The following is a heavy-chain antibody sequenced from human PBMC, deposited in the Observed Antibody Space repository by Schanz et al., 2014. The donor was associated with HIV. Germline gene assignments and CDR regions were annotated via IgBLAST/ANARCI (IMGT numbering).Heavy chain of an antibody. V-gene: IGHV3-23*04. CDR2: ISDSGGST. J-gene: IGHJ6*02. CDR3: AKGGRDILSYYGMDV. D-gene: IGHD2-15*01. CDR1: GFTFSNFG. Sequence: VQLVESGGGVVQPGMSLTLSCAASGFTFSNFGMHWVRQAPGKGLEWVSVISDSGGSTYYADSVKGRFTISRDNSKNTLYLQMNSLRAEDTAVYYCAKGGRDILSYYGMDVWGQGTTVTVSS.